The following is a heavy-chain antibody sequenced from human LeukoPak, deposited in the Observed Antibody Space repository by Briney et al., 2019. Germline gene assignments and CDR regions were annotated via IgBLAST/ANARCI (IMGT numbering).Heavy chain of an antibody. CDR1: GFTFSSYN. CDR2: ISSSSSYI. Sequence: GGSLRLSCAASGFTFSSYNMNWVRQAPGKGLEWVSSISSSSSYIHYADSVKGRFTISRDNAKNSLYLQMNSLRAEDTAVYYCARDAVVVTVIVNYFDYWGQGTLLTVSS. J-gene: IGHJ4*02. V-gene: IGHV3-21*01. CDR3: ARDAVVVTVIVNYFDY. D-gene: IGHD2-21*02.